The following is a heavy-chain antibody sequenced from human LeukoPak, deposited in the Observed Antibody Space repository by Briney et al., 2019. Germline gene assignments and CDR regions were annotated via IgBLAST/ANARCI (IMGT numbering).Heavy chain of an antibody. D-gene: IGHD2-2*01. CDR2: IYPGDSET. CDR3: ARGRGYCSSSSCYDFDY. V-gene: IGHV5-51*01. CDR1: GNIFTNYW. J-gene: IGHJ4*02. Sequence: GEPLNISCTCSGNIFTNYWIAGGRQMPRKSLERMGIIYPGDSETTYSPSFQGQVTISADKSITTTNLQWSSLKASDTAMYYCARGRGYCSSSSCYDFDYWGQGTLVTVPS.